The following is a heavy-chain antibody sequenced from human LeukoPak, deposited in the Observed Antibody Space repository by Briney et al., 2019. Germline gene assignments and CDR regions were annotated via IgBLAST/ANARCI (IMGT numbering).Heavy chain of an antibody. J-gene: IGHJ4*02. CDR1: GGSFSGYY. D-gene: IGHD3-10*01. CDR3: ARVRAYYGSGSYYSRAGHFDY. Sequence: SETLSLTCAVYGGSFSGYYWSWIRQPPGKGLEWIGEINHSGSTNYNPSLKSRVTISVDTSKNQFSLKLSSVTAADTAVYYCARVRAYYGSGSYYSRAGHFDYWGQGTLVTVFS. V-gene: IGHV4-34*01. CDR2: INHSGST.